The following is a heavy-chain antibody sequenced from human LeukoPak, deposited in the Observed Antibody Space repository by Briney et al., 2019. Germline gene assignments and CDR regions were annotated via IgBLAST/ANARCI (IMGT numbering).Heavy chain of an antibody. CDR1: GYTFTSYD. CDR2: MNPSSGNT. Sequence: ASVKVSCKASGYTFTSYDINWVRQATGQGLEWMGWMNPSSGNTGYAQKFQGRVTMTRNTSISTAYMDLSSLRSEDTAVYYCARGTVDYAWGSYRPNWFDPWGQGTLVTVSS. CDR3: ARGTVDYAWGSYRPNWFDP. V-gene: IGHV1-8*01. D-gene: IGHD3-16*02. J-gene: IGHJ5*02.